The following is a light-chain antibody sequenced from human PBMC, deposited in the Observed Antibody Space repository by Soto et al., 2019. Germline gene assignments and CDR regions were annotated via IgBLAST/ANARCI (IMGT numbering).Light chain of an antibody. CDR3: QQYNNWPLT. Sequence: EIVMTQSPATLSVSPGESATLSCRASQSVSNNLAWYQQKPGQAPRLLIYGASARATGIPARFSGSGSGTDLTLTISSLQSEDFAVYYCQQYNNWPLTFGGGTKVEIK. J-gene: IGKJ4*01. CDR1: QSVSNN. V-gene: IGKV3-15*01. CDR2: GAS.